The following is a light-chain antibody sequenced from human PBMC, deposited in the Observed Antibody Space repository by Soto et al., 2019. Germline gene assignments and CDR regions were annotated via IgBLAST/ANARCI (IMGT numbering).Light chain of an antibody. J-gene: IGKJ4*01. V-gene: IGKV3-15*01. CDR3: QQYNNWPLT. CDR1: QSVSSN. CDR2: GAS. Sequence: EIVMTQSPATLSVSPFERSTLSFSSSQSVSSNLAWYQQKPGQAPRLLIYGASTRATGIPARFSGSGSGTEFTLTISSLQSEDFAVYYCQQYNNWPLTFGGGTKVDIK.